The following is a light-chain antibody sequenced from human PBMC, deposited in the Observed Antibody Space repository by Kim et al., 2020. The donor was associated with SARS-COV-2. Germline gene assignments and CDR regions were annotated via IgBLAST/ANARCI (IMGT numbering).Light chain of an antibody. Sequence: VALGQTVRITCQEDSLRSYYATWYQPKPGPAPILVIYDKNNRPSAIPDRFSGSSSGNTASLTITGTQAGDEADYYCNSRDSNDNVVFGGGTQLTVL. CDR1: SLRSYY. CDR3: NSRDSNDNVV. V-gene: IGLV3-19*01. J-gene: IGLJ2*01. CDR2: DKN.